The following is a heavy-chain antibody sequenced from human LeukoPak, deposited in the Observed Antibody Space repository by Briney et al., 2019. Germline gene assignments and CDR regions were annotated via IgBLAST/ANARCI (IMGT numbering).Heavy chain of an antibody. V-gene: IGHV3-7*03. CDR2: INSDGSEG. CDR1: GFTFSGFW. CDR3: ARDEYDFWSGYPPYYYYGMDV. J-gene: IGHJ6*02. D-gene: IGHD3-3*01. Sequence: GGSLRLSCAVSGFTFSGFWMSWSRQAPGKGLEWVASINSDGSEGYYADVVKGRFTISRDNAKNSLYLQINSLRAEDTAVYYCARDEYDFWSGYPPYYYYGMDVWGQGTTVTVSS.